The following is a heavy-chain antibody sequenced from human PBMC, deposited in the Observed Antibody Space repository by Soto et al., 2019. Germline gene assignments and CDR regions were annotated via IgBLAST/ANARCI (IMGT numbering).Heavy chain of an antibody. Sequence: GGSLRLSCAASGFTFSSYWMSWVRQAPGKGLEWVANIKQDGSEKYYVDSVKGRFTISRDNAKNSLYLQMNSLRAEDTAVYYCARDYRPPYYYDSSGYYVDWGQGTLVTVSS. D-gene: IGHD3-22*01. V-gene: IGHV3-7*01. J-gene: IGHJ4*02. CDR2: IKQDGSEK. CDR3: ARDYRPPYYYDSSGYYVD. CDR1: GFTFSSYW.